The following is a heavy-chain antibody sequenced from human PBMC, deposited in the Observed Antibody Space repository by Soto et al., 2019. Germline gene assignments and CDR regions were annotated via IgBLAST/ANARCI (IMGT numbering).Heavy chain of an antibody. Sequence: EVQLVESGGGLVQPGGSLRLSCEASGFTFRNYDMHWVRQGTGKGLEWVSGISAAGDPDYADSVEGRFIISRENAQNSFSLQMYSLRVGDTAVYYCARTDRDFYGLDVWGQGTTVIVSS. CDR1: GFTFRNYD. J-gene: IGHJ6*02. CDR3: ARTDRDFYGLDV. V-gene: IGHV3-13*05. CDR2: ISAAGDP.